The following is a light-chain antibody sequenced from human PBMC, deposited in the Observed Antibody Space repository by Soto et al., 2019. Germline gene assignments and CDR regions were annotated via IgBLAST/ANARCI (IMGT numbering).Light chain of an antibody. CDR2: DVS. J-gene: IGLJ1*01. CDR1: SSDVGGYIY. V-gene: IGLV2-11*01. CDR3: CSYAGNYTYV. Sequence: QSVLTQPRSVSRSPGQSVNISCTGTSSDVGGYIYVSWYQQHPGKAPKLMMFDVSKRPSGVPDRFSGSKSDNTASLTISGLQTEDEADYFCCSYAGNYTYVFGTGTKVTVL.